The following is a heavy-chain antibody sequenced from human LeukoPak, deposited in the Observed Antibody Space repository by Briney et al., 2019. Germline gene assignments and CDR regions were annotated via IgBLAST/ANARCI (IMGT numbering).Heavy chain of an antibody. Sequence: GGSLRLSCAASGFTVSSNYMSWVRQAPGKGLEWVSLIDKDGRSTYYADSVKGRFTISRDNSKNSLYLQMNSLRTEDTALYYCATWAFYHSLDVWGQGTTVTVSS. V-gene: IGHV3-43*02. CDR3: ATWAFYHSLDV. CDR2: IDKDGRST. D-gene: IGHD1-26*01. CDR1: GFTVSSNY. J-gene: IGHJ6*02.